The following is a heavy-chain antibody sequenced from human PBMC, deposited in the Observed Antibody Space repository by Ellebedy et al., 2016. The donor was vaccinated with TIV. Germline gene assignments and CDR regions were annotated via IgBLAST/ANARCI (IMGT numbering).Heavy chain of an antibody. D-gene: IGHD5-24*01. Sequence: GGSLRLSCAASEFTFYSYWMHWVRKAPGKGLVWVSRIDGDGSSTRYADSVKGRFTVSRDNAKNTLYLQMNGLRAEDTAVYYCTRGADNGYTFDQWGQGTLVTVSS. CDR1: EFTFYSYW. J-gene: IGHJ4*02. CDR2: IDGDGSST. CDR3: TRGADNGYTFDQ. V-gene: IGHV3-74*01.